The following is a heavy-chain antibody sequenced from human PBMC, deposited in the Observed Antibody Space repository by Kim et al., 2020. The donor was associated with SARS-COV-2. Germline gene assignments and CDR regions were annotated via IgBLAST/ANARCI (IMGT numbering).Heavy chain of an antibody. CDR1: GYDFTNYW. V-gene: IGHV5-51*01. CDR2: IYPGDSDT. D-gene: IGHD3-22*01. CDR3: ARTARHNYYDNSGYPKSYFHY. Sequence: GESLKISCKGSGYDFTNYWIAWVRQMPGKGLEWMGIIYPGDSDTRYSPSFLSQVTISADKSTTTAYLQWSRLEASDTAMYFCARTARHNYYDNSGYPKSYFHYWGQGTLVTVSS. J-gene: IGHJ4*02.